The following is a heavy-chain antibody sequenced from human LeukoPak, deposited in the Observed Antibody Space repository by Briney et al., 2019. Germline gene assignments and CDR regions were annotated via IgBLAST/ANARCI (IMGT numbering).Heavy chain of an antibody. D-gene: IGHD6-13*01. CDR1: GYSISSGYY. J-gene: IGHJ5*02. Sequence: PSETLSLTCTVSGYSISSGYYWGWIRQPPGKGLEWIGSIYHSGSTYYNPSLKSRVTISVDTSKNQFSLKLSSVTAADTAVYYCAGNIAAAFHWFDPWGQGTLVTVSS. CDR2: IYHSGST. CDR3: AGNIAAAFHWFDP. V-gene: IGHV4-38-2*02.